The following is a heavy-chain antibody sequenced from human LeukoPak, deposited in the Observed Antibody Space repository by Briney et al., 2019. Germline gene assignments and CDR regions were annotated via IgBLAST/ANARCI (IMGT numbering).Heavy chain of an antibody. CDR3: AKDKTGAGYMDV. CDR1: GFTFSSYA. CDR2: IFGSGGST. Sequence: GGSLRLSCAASGFTFSSYAMYWVRQAPGKGLEWVSGIFGSGGSTHYADSVKGRFTISRDNSKNTVYLQMNSLRAEDTALYYCAKDKTGAGYMDVWGKGTTVTVSS. V-gene: IGHV3-23*01. D-gene: IGHD1-14*01. J-gene: IGHJ6*03.